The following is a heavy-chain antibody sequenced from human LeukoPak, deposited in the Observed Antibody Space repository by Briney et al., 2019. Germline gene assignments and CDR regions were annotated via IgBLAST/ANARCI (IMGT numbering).Heavy chain of an antibody. V-gene: IGHV4-59*08. CDR3: ARTTVTTLYYLDY. Sequence: SETLSLTCTVSGGSISSYYWSWIRQPPGKGLEWIGYIYYSGSTNYNPSLKSRVTMSVDTSKNQFSLKLSSVTAADAAVYYCARTTVTTLYYLDYWGQETLVTVSS. CDR2: IYYSGST. J-gene: IGHJ4*02. CDR1: GGSISSYY. D-gene: IGHD4-17*01.